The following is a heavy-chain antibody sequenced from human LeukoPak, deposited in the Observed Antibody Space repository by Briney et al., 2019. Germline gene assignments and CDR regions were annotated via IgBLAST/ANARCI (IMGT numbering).Heavy chain of an antibody. D-gene: IGHD5/OR15-5a*01. Sequence: ASETLSLTCAVYGGSFSGYYWSWIRQPPGKGLEWIGEINHSGSTNYNPSLKSRVTISVDTSKNQFSLKLSSVTAADTAVYYCARARRILRNGFDYWGREPWSPSPQ. J-gene: IGHJ4*02. CDR2: INHSGST. CDR3: ARARRILRNGFDY. V-gene: IGHV4-34*01. CDR1: GGSFSGYY.